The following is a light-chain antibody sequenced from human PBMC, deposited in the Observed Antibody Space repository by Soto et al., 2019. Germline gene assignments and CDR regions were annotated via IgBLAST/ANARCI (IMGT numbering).Light chain of an antibody. Sequence: EIVLTQSPTTLSLSPGERATLSCRASQSVSSYLIWYQQRPGQAPRLLISDASSRATGIPARFSGSGSGTDYTLTISSLEPEDFAVYYCQQRARWLITFGQGTRLEI. V-gene: IGKV3-11*01. CDR3: QQRARWLIT. CDR2: DAS. J-gene: IGKJ5*01. CDR1: QSVSSY.